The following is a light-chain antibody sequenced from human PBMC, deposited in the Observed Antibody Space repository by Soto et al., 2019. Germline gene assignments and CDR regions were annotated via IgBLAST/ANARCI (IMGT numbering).Light chain of an antibody. V-gene: IGLV2-11*01. J-gene: IGLJ1*01. CDR2: DVS. CDR3: CSYAGSYIFV. CDR1: SSDVGGYNY. Sequence: QSVLTQPRSVSGSPGQSVTISCTGTSSDVGGYNYVSWYQQHPGKVPKLMIYDVSQRPSGVPDRFSGSKSGNTASLTISGLQADDEADYYCCSYAGSYIFVFGTGTKVTVL.